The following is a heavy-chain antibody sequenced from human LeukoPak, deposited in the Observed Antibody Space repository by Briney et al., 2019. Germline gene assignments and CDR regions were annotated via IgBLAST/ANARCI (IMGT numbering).Heavy chain of an antibody. CDR2: INPNSGGT. Sequence: ASVTVSCKVSGYTFTGYYMHWVRQPPGQGLEWMGWINPNSGGTNYAQKFQGRVTMTRDTSISTAYMELSRLRSDDTAVYYCARDRYGSGSSSFDPWGQGTLVTVSS. CDR1: GYTFTGYY. CDR3: ARDRYGSGSSSFDP. V-gene: IGHV1-2*02. J-gene: IGHJ5*02. D-gene: IGHD3-10*01.